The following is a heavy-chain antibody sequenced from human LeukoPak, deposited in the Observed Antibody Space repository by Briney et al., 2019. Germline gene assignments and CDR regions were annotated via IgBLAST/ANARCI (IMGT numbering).Heavy chain of an antibody. Sequence: GGSLRLSCAASGFTFSSYAMSWVRQAPGKGLEWVSVIYSGGSTYYADSVKGRFTISRDSSKNTLYLQMNSLRAEDTAVYYCASEYYYGSGSFSEGYWGQGTLVTVSS. CDR1: GFTFSSYA. J-gene: IGHJ4*02. V-gene: IGHV3-53*01. D-gene: IGHD3-10*01. CDR3: ASEYYYGSGSFSEGY. CDR2: IYSGGST.